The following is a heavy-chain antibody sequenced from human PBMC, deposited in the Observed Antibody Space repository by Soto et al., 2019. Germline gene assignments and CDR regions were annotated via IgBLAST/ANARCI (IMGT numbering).Heavy chain of an antibody. CDR2: IYYSGST. Sequence: SETLSLTCTVSGGSISSYYWSWIRQPPGKGLEWIGYIYYSGSTNYNPSLKSRVTISVDTSKNQFSLKLSSVTAADTAVYYCARRRNRDILTGYPGGAFDIWGQGTMVTVSS. D-gene: IGHD3-9*01. CDR3: ARRRNRDILTGYPGGAFDI. V-gene: IGHV4-59*01. CDR1: GGSISSYY. J-gene: IGHJ3*02.